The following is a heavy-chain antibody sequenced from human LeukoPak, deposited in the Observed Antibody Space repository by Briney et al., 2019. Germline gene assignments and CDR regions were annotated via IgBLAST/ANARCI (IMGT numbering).Heavy chain of an antibody. J-gene: IGHJ2*01. Sequence: GGSLRLSCAASGFTFSSYWMHWVRQAPGKGLVWVSRINSDGSSTSYADSVKGRFTISRDNAKNTLYLQMNSLRAEDTAVYYCARDAEPYDSSGYYWYFDLWGRGTLVIVSS. V-gene: IGHV3-74*01. D-gene: IGHD3-22*01. CDR3: ARDAEPYDSSGYYWYFDL. CDR2: INSDGSST. CDR1: GFTFSSYW.